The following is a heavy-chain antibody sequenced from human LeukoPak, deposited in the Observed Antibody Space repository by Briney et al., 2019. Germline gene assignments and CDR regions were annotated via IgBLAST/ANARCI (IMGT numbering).Heavy chain of an antibody. D-gene: IGHD6-13*01. V-gene: IGHV4-34*01. Sequence: SETLSLTCVVYGGSFSGYYWSWIRQPPGKGLEWIGEINHSGSTNYNPSLKSRVTISVDTSKNQFSLKLTSMTAADTAVYYCSRRGSSWYFDYWGQGTLVTVSS. CDR1: GGSFSGYY. J-gene: IGHJ4*02. CDR2: INHSGST. CDR3: SRRGSSWYFDY.